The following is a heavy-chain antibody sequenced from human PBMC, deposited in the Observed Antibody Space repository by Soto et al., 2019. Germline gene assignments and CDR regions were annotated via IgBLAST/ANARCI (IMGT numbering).Heavy chain of an antibody. Sequence: GGSLRLSCAASGFTFSSYAMSWVRQAPGKGLEWVSVISGSGGSTYYADSVKGRFTISRDNSKNTLYLQMNSLRTEDTALYYCAKDFTKAVAGENFDYWGQGTLVTVSS. CDR1: GFTFSSYA. J-gene: IGHJ4*02. CDR3: AKDFTKAVAGENFDY. CDR2: ISGSGGST. D-gene: IGHD6-19*01. V-gene: IGHV3-23*01.